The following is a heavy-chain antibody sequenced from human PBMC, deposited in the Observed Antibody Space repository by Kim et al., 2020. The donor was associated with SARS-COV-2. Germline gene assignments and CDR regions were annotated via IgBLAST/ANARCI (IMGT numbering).Heavy chain of an antibody. V-gene: IGHV4-39*01. D-gene: IGHD7-27*01. CDR1: GDSISSSTYY. CDR3: PKLRANLDKAMDP. J-gene: IGHJ5*02. CDR2: IYYTGST. Sequence: SETLSLTCTVSGDSISSSTYYWGWIRQPPGKGLEWIGTIYYTGSTYYNASLKSRVTISADMSNNQFSLKLSSETAADTALYYCPKLRANLDKAMDPWGQG.